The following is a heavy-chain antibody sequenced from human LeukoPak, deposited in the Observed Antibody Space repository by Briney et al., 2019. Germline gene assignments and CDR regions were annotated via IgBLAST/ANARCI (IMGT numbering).Heavy chain of an antibody. J-gene: IGHJ3*02. CDR1: GYTFTSND. CDR2: MNPNSGNT. D-gene: IGHD1-26*01. Sequence: ASVKASCKASGYTFTSNDINWVRQATGQGLEWMGWMNPNSGNTGYAQKFQGRVAMTRNTSISTAYMELSSLSSEDTAIYYCARDRIVGPTDAFDIWGQGTRVTVSS. CDR3: ARDRIVGPTDAFDI. V-gene: IGHV1-8*01.